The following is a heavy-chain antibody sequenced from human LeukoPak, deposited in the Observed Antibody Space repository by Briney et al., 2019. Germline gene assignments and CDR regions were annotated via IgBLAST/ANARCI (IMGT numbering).Heavy chain of an antibody. Sequence: GRSLRLSCAASGYTSSRYPIHWVRQAPGRGLEWVALISSDGSTEYYADSVKGRFTISRDNSKDTSYLHMASLRTEDTSLYYCTRETKDSFDHWGQGTLVTVSA. V-gene: IGHV3-30*01. CDR1: GYTSSRYP. CDR2: ISSDGSTE. D-gene: IGHD1-7*01. CDR3: TRETKDSFDH. J-gene: IGHJ4*02.